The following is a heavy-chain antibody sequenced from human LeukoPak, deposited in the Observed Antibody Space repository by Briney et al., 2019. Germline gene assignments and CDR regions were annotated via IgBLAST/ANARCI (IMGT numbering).Heavy chain of an antibody. D-gene: IGHD3-22*01. V-gene: IGHV3-23*01. J-gene: IGHJ4*02. CDR1: GFTFSSYA. Sequence: GGSLRLSCAASGFTFSSYAMSWVRQAPGKGLEWASAISGSGGSTHYADSVKGRFTISRDNSKNTLFLQMSSLRADDTAIYYCAKHYDISGYYPYWGQGTLVTVSS. CDR2: ISGSGGST. CDR3: AKHYDISGYYPY.